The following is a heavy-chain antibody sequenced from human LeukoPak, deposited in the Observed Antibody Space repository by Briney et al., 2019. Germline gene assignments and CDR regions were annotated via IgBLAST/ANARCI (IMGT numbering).Heavy chain of an antibody. D-gene: IGHD1-26*01. J-gene: IGHJ4*02. CDR1: GFTFSGSA. CDR2: IRSKANSYAT. CDR3: TRPHSGSYSN. Sequence: GESLKISCAASGFTFSGSAMHWVRQASGKGLEWVGRIRSKANSYATAYAASVKGRFTISRDDSKNTAYLQMNSLKTEDTAVYYCTRPHSGSYSNWGQGTLVTVSS. V-gene: IGHV3-73*01.